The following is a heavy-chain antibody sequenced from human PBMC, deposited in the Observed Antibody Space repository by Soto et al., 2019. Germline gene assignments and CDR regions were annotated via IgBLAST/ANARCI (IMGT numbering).Heavy chain of an antibody. D-gene: IGHD3-10*01. CDR3: ARGVTLGGETDYYYYGMDV. CDR1: GGSISSGGYS. V-gene: IGHV4-30-2*01. CDR2: IYHSGST. Sequence: QLQLQESGSGLVKPSQTLSLTCAVSGGSISSGGYSWSWIRQPPGKGLEWIGYIYHSGSTYYNPSLKSRVTISVDRSKNQFSLKLSSVTAADTAVYYCARGVTLGGETDYYYYGMDVWGQGTTVTVSS. J-gene: IGHJ6*02.